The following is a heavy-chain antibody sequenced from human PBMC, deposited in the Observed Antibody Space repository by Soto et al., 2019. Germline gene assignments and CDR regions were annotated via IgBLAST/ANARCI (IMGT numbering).Heavy chain of an antibody. CDR2: ISAYNGNI. J-gene: IGHJ4*02. CDR1: GYIFTSYF. D-gene: IGHD1-26*01. V-gene: IGHV1-18*04. CDR3: ARVGGSYYFDY. Sequence: SVKVSFKASGYIFTSYFIIWVRQAPGQGLEWMGWISAYNGNINYAQKLQGRVTMTTDTSTSTAYMELRSLRSDDTAVYYCARVGGSYYFDYWSQGTLVTVS.